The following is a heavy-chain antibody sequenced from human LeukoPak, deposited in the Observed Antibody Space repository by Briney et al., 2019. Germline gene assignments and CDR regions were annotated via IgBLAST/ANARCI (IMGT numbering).Heavy chain of an antibody. CDR1: GGSTSSYY. V-gene: IGHV4-59*01. J-gene: IGHJ2*01. CDR2: IYYSGST. CDR3: ARVPVQDWYFDL. Sequence: PSETLSLTCTVSGGSTSSYYWSWIRQPPGKGLEWIGYIYYSGSTNYNPSLKSRVTISVDTSRNQFSLKLISLTAADTAVYYCARVPVQDWYFDLWGRGTLVTVSS.